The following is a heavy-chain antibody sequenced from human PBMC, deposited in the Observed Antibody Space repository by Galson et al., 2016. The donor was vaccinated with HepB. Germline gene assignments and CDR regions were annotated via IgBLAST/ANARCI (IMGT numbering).Heavy chain of an antibody. CDR3: GRGSKYGFDM. CDR1: GFTLSSYW. V-gene: IGHV3-74*01. J-gene: IGHJ3*02. Sequence: SLRLSCAASGFTLSSYWMHWVRQAPGKGLVWVSRINSDGSSTSYADSVKGRFTISRDNAKNTLFLQMNSLRADDTAVYYCGRGSKYGFDMWGQGTMVTVSS. CDR2: INSDGSST.